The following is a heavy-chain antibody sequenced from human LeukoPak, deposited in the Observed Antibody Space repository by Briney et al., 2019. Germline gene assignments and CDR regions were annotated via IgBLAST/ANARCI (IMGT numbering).Heavy chain of an antibody. J-gene: IGHJ3*02. D-gene: IGHD1-26*01. CDR1: DTPIPTYS. CDR3: AREVGATPAFDI. CDR2: ISASNGNT. Sequence: ADTLSYMPSDTPIPTYSISWARQAPEQGPQRTSSISASNGNTNYAQKHQGRVTMPTDTSTSTAYMELRSLRSDDTAVYYRAREVGATPAFDIWGQGTMVTVSS. V-gene: IGHV1-18*01.